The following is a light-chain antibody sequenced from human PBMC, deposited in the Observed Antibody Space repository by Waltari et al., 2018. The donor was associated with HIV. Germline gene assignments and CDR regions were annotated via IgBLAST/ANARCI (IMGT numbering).Light chain of an antibody. CDR2: EVN. V-gene: IGLV2-23*02. CDR3: CSYSDRRIYV. J-gene: IGLJ1*01. CDR1: SSYLGNYDL. Sequence: QSALTQPASVSGSLGQSITISCTGPSSYLGNYDLVSWYQQHPGKAPKIIIYEVNKRPPGASNRMSGSKSGNTASLTISGLQAEDEADYYCCSYSDRRIYVFGSGTRVSAL.